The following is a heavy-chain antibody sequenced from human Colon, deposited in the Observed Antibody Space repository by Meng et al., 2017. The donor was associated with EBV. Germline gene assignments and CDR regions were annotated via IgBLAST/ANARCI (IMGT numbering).Heavy chain of an antibody. CDR3: SIDFWSDPNWFDP. J-gene: IGHJ5*02. D-gene: IGHD3-3*01. CDR1: GFPFSDSA. CDR2: ITNNANNYAT. Sequence: EGARVGSGGGFAQPGGSRKLSCAASGFPFSDSAVHWVRQASGKGLEWIGRITNNANNYATAYAASLKGRFTISRDDSKNTAYLQMNSLITEDTAVYYCSIDFWSDPNWFDPWGQGTLVTVSS. V-gene: IGHV3-73*02.